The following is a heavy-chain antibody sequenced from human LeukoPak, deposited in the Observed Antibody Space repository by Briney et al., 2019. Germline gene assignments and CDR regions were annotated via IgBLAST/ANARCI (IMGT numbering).Heavy chain of an antibody. D-gene: IGHD6-13*01. Sequence: PGGSLRLSCAASGFPFSDYYMSWIRQAPGKGLEWVSYISSSGSTIYYADSVKGRFTISRDNAKNSLYLQMNSLRAEDTAVYYCARVEPIAGYAFDIWGQGTMVTVSS. CDR1: GFPFSDYY. J-gene: IGHJ3*02. CDR3: ARVEPIAGYAFDI. V-gene: IGHV3-11*01. CDR2: ISSSGSTI.